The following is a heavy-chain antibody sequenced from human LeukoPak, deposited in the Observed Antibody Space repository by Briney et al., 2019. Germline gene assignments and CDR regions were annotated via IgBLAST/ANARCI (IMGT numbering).Heavy chain of an antibody. D-gene: IGHD4-23*01. CDR1: GNCW. V-gene: IGHV3-33*08. J-gene: IGHJ4*02. Sequence: PGGSLRLSSAASGNCWMHLVRQAPVKGLEWVAVIWYDGSNKYYADSVKGRFTISRDNPKNTLYVQMNSLRAEDTAVYYCARGRGADYGGNSGYFDYWGQGTLVTVSS. CDR2: IWYDGSNK. CDR3: ARGRGADYGGNSGYFDY.